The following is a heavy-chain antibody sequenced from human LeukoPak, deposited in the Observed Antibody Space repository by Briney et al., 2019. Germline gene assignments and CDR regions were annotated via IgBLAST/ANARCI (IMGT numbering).Heavy chain of an antibody. J-gene: IGHJ6*03. CDR3: ARDPSMIRVYVGYMDV. CDR1: GYTFTIYY. CDR2: INPSGGST. D-gene: IGHD3-22*01. Sequence: ASVKVSCKASGYTFTIYYMHWVRQAPGQGLEWMGIINPSGGSTSYAQKFQGRVTMTRDMATSTVYMELSSPRSEDTAVYYCARDPSMIRVYVGYMDVWGKGTTVTVSS. V-gene: IGHV1-46*01.